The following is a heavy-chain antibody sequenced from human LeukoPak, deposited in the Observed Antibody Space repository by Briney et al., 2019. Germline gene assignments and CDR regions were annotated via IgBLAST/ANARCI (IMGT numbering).Heavy chain of an antibody. Sequence: GRSLRLSCAASGFTFSSYATHWVRQAPGKGLEWVTVISYDGSNKYYADSVKGRFTISRDNSKNTLYLQMNSLRTEDTAVYYCARGRPAGYCSGGSCYVDYWGQGTLVTVSS. CDR1: GFTFSSYA. CDR3: ARGRPAGYCSGGSCYVDY. CDR2: ISYDGSNK. V-gene: IGHV3-30-3*01. J-gene: IGHJ4*02. D-gene: IGHD2-15*01.